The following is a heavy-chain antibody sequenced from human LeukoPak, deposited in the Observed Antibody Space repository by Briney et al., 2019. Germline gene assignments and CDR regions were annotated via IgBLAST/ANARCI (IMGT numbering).Heavy chain of an antibody. Sequence: GGSLRLSCGASGFTFSSYAMAWVRQAPGKGLEWVSAIRGTGSSTYYADSVKGRFTISRDNSKNTLYLQMNSLRAEDTAVYYCAKDLMVRGVEDNWFDPWGQGTLVTVSS. CDR2: IRGTGSST. J-gene: IGHJ5*02. V-gene: IGHV3-23*01. D-gene: IGHD3-10*01. CDR3: AKDLMVRGVEDNWFDP. CDR1: GFTFSSYA.